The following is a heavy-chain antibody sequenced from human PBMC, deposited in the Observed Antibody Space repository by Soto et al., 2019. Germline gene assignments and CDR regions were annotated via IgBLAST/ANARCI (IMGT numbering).Heavy chain of an antibody. CDR2: IYAGDSRS. Sequence: PGESLKISCKGSGYIFPTSWIGWVRQMPGKGLEWMGIIYAGDSRSIYSPSFQGQVTMSVDKSITTAYLQWSTLKASDSAIYYCTRHYGHYFDYWGKGTLVTVSS. J-gene: IGHJ4*02. CDR3: TRHYGHYFDY. D-gene: IGHD3-10*01. V-gene: IGHV5-51*01. CDR1: GYIFPTSW.